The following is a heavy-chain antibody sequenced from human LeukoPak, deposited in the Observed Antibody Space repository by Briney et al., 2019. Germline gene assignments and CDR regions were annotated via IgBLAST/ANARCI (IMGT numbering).Heavy chain of an antibody. D-gene: IGHD3-10*01. CDR3: ARDEGITLVRGAFDI. CDR2: ISSSGRTI. Sequence: GGSLRLSCAASGFTFSDYYMSWIRQAPGKGLEWVSYISSSGRTIYYADSVKGRFTISKDNAKNSLYLQMNSLRAEDTAVYYCARDEGITLVRGAFDIWGQGTMVTVS. V-gene: IGHV3-11*04. J-gene: IGHJ3*02. CDR1: GFTFSDYY.